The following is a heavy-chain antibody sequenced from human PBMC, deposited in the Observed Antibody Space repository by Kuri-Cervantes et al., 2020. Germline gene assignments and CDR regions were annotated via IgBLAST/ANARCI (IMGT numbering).Heavy chain of an antibody. V-gene: IGHV3-30*07. CDR1: GFTFSSYA. CDR2: ISYDGSNK. D-gene: IGHD3-22*01. J-gene: IGHJ4*02. CDR3: ATGGTGDSSGYYERVY. Sequence: LSLTCAASGFTFSSYAMHWVRQAPGKGLEWVAVISYDGSNKYYADSVKGRFTISRDNSKNTLYLQMNSLRAEDTAVYYCATGGTGDSSGYYERVYWGQGTLVTVSS.